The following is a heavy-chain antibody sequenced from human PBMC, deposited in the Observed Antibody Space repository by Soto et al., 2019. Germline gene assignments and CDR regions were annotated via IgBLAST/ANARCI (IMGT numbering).Heavy chain of an antibody. CDR2: IIPILGIA. D-gene: IGHD3-22*01. Sequence: QVQLVQSGAEVKKPGSSVKVSCKASGGTFSSYTITWVRQAPGQGLEWMGRIIPILGIANYAQKFQGRVTITADKSTSTAYMELSSLRSEDTAVYYCARDEYGSSGYYYYDYGMDVWGQGTTVTVSS. CDR1: GGTFSSYT. J-gene: IGHJ6*02. V-gene: IGHV1-69*08. CDR3: ARDEYGSSGYYYYDYGMDV.